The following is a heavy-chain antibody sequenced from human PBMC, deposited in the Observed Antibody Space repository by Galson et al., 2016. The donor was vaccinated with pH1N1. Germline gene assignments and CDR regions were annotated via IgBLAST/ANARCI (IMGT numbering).Heavy chain of an antibody. CDR1: GDSVSSNSAT. J-gene: IGHJ3*02. CDR2: TYYRSKWYN. V-gene: IGHV6-1*01. D-gene: IGHD3-3*01. CDR3: ARGVTVYDCWSGYQDHAAFDI. Sequence: CAISGDSVSSNSATWNWIRQSPSRGLEWLGRTYYRSKWYNDYAESVKSRIIISPDTSKNQLSLELNSVTHADTAVYYCARGVTVYDCWSGYQDHAAFDIWGQGTTVIVSS.